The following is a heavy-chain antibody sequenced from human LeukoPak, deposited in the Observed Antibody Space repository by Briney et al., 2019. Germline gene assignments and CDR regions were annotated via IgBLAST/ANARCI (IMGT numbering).Heavy chain of an antibody. Sequence: SVKVCCKASGGTFSSYAISWVRQAPGQGLEWMGGIIPIFGTANYAQKFQGRVTITADESTSTAYMELSSLRSEDTAVYYCARATMVRGVITPPHYYYYGMDVWGQGTTVTVSS. V-gene: IGHV1-69*13. CDR2: IIPIFGTA. CDR3: ARATMVRGVITPPHYYYYGMDV. J-gene: IGHJ6*02. CDR1: GGTFSSYA. D-gene: IGHD3-10*01.